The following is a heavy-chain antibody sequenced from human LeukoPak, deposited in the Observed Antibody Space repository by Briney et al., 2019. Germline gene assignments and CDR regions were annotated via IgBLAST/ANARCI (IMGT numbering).Heavy chain of an antibody. CDR2: ISSSSNYI. D-gene: IGHD1-26*01. CDR3: ARDGEIVGARFDY. CDR1: EFTFNSYN. J-gene: IGHJ4*02. Sequence: PGGSLRLSCAASEFTFNSYNMNWVCQAPGKGLEWVSSISSSSNYIYYADSVKGRFTISRDNAQKSLYLQMDSLRAEDTAFYFCARDGEIVGARFDYWGQGTLVTVSS. V-gene: IGHV3-21*04.